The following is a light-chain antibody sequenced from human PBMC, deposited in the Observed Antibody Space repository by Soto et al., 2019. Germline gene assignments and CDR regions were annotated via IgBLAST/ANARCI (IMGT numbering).Light chain of an antibody. CDR2: EVS. Sequence: QSALTQPASVSGSPGQSITISCTGTSSDIGVYNYVSWYQQHPGKAPKLVICEVSNRPSGVSSRFSGSKSGNTASLTISGLRAEDEADYYCSSYTSSSIVVFGGGTKLTVL. V-gene: IGLV2-14*01. CDR1: SSDIGVYNY. CDR3: SSYTSSSIVV. J-gene: IGLJ2*01.